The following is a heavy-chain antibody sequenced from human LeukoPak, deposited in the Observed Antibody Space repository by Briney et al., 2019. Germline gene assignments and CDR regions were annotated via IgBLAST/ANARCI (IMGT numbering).Heavy chain of an antibody. J-gene: IGHJ3*02. CDR1: GFTFSSYN. CDR2: ISSSSSYI. CDR3: ARDGLIGIGGDAFDI. D-gene: IGHD2-21*01. Sequence: PGGSLRLSCAASGFTFSSYNMNWVRQAPGKGLEWVSSISSSSSYIYYADSVKGRFTISRDNAKNSLYLQMNSLRAEDTAVYYCARDGLIGIGGDAFDIWGQGTMVTVSS. V-gene: IGHV3-21*01.